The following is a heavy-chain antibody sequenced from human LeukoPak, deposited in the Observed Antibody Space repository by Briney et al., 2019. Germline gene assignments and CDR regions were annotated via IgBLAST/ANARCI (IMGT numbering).Heavy chain of an antibody. CDR3: ARDILTMVRGVITKQYNWFDP. Sequence: PGGSLRLSCAASGFTFSDYYMSWIRQAPGKGLEWVSYISSSGSTIYYADSVKGRLTISRDNAKNSLYLQMNSLRAEDTAVYYCARDILTMVRGVITKQYNWFDPWGQGTLVTVSS. CDR2: ISSSGSTI. CDR1: GFTFSDYY. J-gene: IGHJ5*02. D-gene: IGHD3-10*01. V-gene: IGHV3-11*01.